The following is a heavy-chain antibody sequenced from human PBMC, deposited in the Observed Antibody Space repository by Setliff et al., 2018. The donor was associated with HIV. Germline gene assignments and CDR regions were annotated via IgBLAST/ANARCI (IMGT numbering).Heavy chain of an antibody. CDR2: ISPSGGTI. CDR1: GYTFTNYY. Sequence: RASVKVSCKASGYTFTNYYIHWVRQAPGQGLEWMGIISPSGGTISYAQKFQGRVTMTRDTSTNTVYMELSSLRSEDTAVYYCARDLETRTRTSLYYFDYWGQGTLVTVSS. CDR3: ARDLETRTRTSLYYFDY. V-gene: IGHV1-46*01. J-gene: IGHJ4*02.